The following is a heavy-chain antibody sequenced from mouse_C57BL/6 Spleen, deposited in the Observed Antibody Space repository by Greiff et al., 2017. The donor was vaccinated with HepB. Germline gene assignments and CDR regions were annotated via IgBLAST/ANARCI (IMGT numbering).Heavy chain of an antibody. CDR3: AREAVYYDYDVHAMDY. CDR1: GYTFTSYG. V-gene: IGHV1-81*01. D-gene: IGHD2-4*01. CDR2: IYPRSGNT. Sequence: VNLVESGAELARPGASVKLSCKASGYTFTSYGISWVKQRTGQGLEWIGEIYPRSGNTYYNEKFKGKATLTADKSSSTAYMELRSLTSEDSAVYFCAREAVYYDYDVHAMDYWGQGTSVTVSS. J-gene: IGHJ4*01.